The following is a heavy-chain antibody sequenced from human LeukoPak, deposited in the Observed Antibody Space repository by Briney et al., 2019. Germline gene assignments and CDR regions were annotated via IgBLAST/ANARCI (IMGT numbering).Heavy chain of an antibody. D-gene: IGHD6-13*01. CDR3: ARPPYTSSSDAFDI. Sequence: GESLKISCKGSGYGFTSYWIGWVRQMPGKDLEWMGIIYPDDSDTKYSPSFQGQVTISADKPISTAYLQWSSLKASDTAMYYCARPPYTSSSDAFDIWGQGTMVTVSS. CDR2: IYPDDSDT. V-gene: IGHV5-51*01. J-gene: IGHJ3*02. CDR1: GYGFTSYW.